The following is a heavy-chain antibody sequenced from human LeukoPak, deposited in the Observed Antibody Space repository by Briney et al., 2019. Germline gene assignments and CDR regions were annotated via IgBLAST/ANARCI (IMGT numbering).Heavy chain of an antibody. CDR1: GYTFTGYY. D-gene: IGHD3-22*01. CDR3: ARAGAYYDSSGYHHFDS. CDR2: VNPNSGGT. J-gene: IGHJ4*02. V-gene: IGHV1-2*02. Sequence: ASVKVSCKASGYTFTGYYMNWVRQAPGQGLEWMGWVNPNSGGTNYAQKFQGRVTMTRDKSISTAYMEPSRLTYDDTAVYYCARAGAYYDSSGYHHFDSWGQGTLVTVSS.